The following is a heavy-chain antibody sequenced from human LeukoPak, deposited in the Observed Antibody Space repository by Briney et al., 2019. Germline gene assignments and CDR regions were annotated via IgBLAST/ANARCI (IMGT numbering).Heavy chain of an antibody. CDR2: INQDRSDK. V-gene: IGHV3-7*05. D-gene: IGHD2-15*01. Sequence: GGSLRLSCAASEFTFSNSWMTWVRQAPGKGLEWVANINQDRSDKHYVESLKGRFTISRDNAKNSLLLQMNSLRVEDTAMYYCATEGWWTSEYWGQGTMVAVSS. CDR3: ATEGWWTSEY. CDR1: EFTFSNSW. J-gene: IGHJ4*02.